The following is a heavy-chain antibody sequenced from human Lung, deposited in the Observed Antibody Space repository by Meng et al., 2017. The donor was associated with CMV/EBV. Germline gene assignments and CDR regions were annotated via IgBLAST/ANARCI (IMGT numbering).Heavy chain of an antibody. V-gene: IGHV7-4-1*01. CDR2: ININTRNP. Sequence: HVQLVPSGVGLKKPGDSVKVSCQAAGYTFTSSSMNWVRHAPGQGLEWMGWININTRNPTYAQGFTGRFVFSLDTSVSTAYLQIDSLKADDTAVYYCARGNGWRFDYWGQGTLVTVSS. CDR1: GYTFTSSS. J-gene: IGHJ4*02. CDR3: ARGNGWRFDY. D-gene: IGHD6-19*01.